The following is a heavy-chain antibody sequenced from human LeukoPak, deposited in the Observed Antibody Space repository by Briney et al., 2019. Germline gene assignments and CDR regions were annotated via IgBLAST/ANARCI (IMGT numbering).Heavy chain of an antibody. Sequence: SETLSLTCAVYGGCFSGYYWSWIRQPPGKGLEWIGEINHSGSTNYNPSLKSRVTISVDTSKNQFSLKLSSVTAADTAVYYCAKARNAPVAGRGYFDYWGQGTLVTVSS. CDR3: AKARNAPVAGRGYFDY. D-gene: IGHD6-19*01. J-gene: IGHJ4*02. CDR1: GGCFSGYY. V-gene: IGHV4-34*01. CDR2: INHSGST.